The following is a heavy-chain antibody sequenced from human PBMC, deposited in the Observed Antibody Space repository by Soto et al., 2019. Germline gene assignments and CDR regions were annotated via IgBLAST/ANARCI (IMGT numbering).Heavy chain of an antibody. D-gene: IGHD6-13*01. V-gene: IGHV4-59*01. CDR3: ARTEVPESSSWHPCDP. J-gene: IGHJ5*02. Sequence: PSETLSLTCTVSGGSISSYCWSWIRQPPGKGLEWIGYIYYSGSTNYNPSLKSRVTISVDTSKNQFSLKLSSVTAADTAVYYCARTEVPESSSWHPCDPWGQGTLVTVSS. CDR2: IYYSGST. CDR1: GGSISSYC.